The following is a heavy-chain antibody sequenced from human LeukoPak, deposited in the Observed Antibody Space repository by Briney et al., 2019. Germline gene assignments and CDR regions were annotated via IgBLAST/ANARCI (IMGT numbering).Heavy chain of an antibody. CDR2: IIPIFGTA. V-gene: IGHV1-69*13. CDR1: GGTFSSYA. CDR3: AVGWQQLVRTRFGDY. Sequence: SVKVSCKASGGTFSSYAISWVRQAPGQGLEWMGGIIPIFGTANYAQKFQGRVTITADESTSTAYMELSSLRSEDTAVYYCAVGWQQLVRTRFGDYWGQGTLVTVSS. D-gene: IGHD6-13*01. J-gene: IGHJ4*02.